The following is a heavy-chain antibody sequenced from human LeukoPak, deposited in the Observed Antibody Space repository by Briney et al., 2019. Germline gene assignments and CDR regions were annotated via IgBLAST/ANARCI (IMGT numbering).Heavy chain of an antibody. V-gene: IGHV3-23*01. Sequence: SGGSLRLSCAAPGFTFTNYAMTWVRQAPGKGLEWVSAIRAGGVDTFYAGSVRGRLTISRDNSKSTLYLQMNSLRAEDTAVYYCAAKEGLTGYLSGSFDYWGQGTLVTGSS. J-gene: IGHJ4*02. CDR1: GFTFTNYA. D-gene: IGHD3-9*01. CDR3: AAKEGLTGYLSGSFDY. CDR2: IRAGGVDT.